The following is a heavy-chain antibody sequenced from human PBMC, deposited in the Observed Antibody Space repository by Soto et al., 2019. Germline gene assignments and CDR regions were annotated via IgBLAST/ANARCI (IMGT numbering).Heavy chain of an antibody. J-gene: IGHJ4*02. CDR3: AREHCSSTSCYWFYDY. Sequence: QVQLVESGGGLVKPGGSLRLSCAASGFTFSDYYMSWIRQAPGNGLEWVSYISSSSSYTNYADSVKGRFTISRDNAKNSLYLQMNSLRAEDTAVYYCAREHCSSTSCYWFYDYWGQGTLVTVSS. CDR2: ISSSSSYT. D-gene: IGHD2-2*01. CDR1: GFTFSDYY. V-gene: IGHV3-11*05.